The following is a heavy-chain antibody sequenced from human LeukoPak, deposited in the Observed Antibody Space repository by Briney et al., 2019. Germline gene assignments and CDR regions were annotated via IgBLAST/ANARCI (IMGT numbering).Heavy chain of an antibody. CDR3: ASNVAVAGAFDI. V-gene: IGHV1-8*01. J-gene: IGHJ3*02. D-gene: IGHD6-19*01. Sequence: ASVKVSCKASGYTFTSYDINWVRQATGQGREWMGWMNPNSGNTGYAQKLQGRVTMTRNTSISTAYMELSSLRSEDTAVYYCASNVAVAGAFDIWGQGTMVTVSS. CDR2: MNPNSGNT. CDR1: GYTFTSYD.